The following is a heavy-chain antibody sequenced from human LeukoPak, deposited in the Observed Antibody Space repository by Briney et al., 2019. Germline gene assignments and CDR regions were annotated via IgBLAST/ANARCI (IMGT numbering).Heavy chain of an antibody. V-gene: IGHV3-23*01. D-gene: IGHD3-22*01. J-gene: IGHJ4*02. CDR2: ISGSGGST. CDR1: GFTFSSYA. Sequence: GGSLRLSCAASGFTFSSYAMSWVRQAPGKGPEWVSAISGSGGSTYYADSVKGRFTISRDNAKNSLYLQMNSLRAEDTAVYYCARAAYYYDSSGSFLTWGQGTLVTVSS. CDR3: ARAAYYYDSSGSFLT.